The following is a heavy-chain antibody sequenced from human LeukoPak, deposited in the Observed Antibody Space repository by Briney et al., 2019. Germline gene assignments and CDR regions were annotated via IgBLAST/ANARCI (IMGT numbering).Heavy chain of an antibody. CDR2: ISFDGSSI. CDR3: AGVPGRYSSPWYFDC. Sequence: GGSLRLSCAASGFTFNNSAMHWVRQAPGKGLEWVAVISFDGSSIYYADSVKGRFTISRDNSKNTLDMQMSSLRVEDTAVYYCAGVPGRYSSPWYFDCWGQGTLVTVSS. V-gene: IGHV3-30-3*01. D-gene: IGHD6-19*01. J-gene: IGHJ4*02. CDR1: GFTFNNSA.